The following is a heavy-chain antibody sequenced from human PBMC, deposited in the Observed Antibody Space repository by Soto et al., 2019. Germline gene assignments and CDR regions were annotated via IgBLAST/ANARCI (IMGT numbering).Heavy chain of an antibody. CDR2: ISYDGNTR. D-gene: IGHD3-22*01. CDR1: GLTLNNFG. V-gene: IGHV3-30*18. CDR3: AKLIRVGDALDF. J-gene: IGHJ3*01. Sequence: GGSLRLSCAVSGLTLNNFGMHWVRQAPGKGPEWVAVISYDGNTRDYADSVKGRFTISRDNSKNTLFLQMNSLRPEDTAVYYCAKLIRVGDALDFWGQGTLVTVSS.